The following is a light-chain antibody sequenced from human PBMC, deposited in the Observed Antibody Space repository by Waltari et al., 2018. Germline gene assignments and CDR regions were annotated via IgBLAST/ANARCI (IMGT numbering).Light chain of an antibody. CDR1: QSIRNN. CDR3: HHYNKRPPSYT. J-gene: IGKJ2*01. CDR2: GAS. V-gene: IGKV3-15*01. Sequence: EIVMTQSPVTLSVSPGERVTLSCRASQSIRNNLAWYQQKAGQPPRLLIDGASTRAPGLPARFSGSGSGTEFALTISSLQPEDFAVYYCHHYNKRPPSYTFGQGTRLEIK.